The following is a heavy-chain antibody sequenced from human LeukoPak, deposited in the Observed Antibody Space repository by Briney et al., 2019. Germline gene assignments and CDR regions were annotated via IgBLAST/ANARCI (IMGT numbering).Heavy chain of an antibody. CDR1: GFTFSSYG. CDR3: ARDHSSGWYYFDY. J-gene: IGHJ4*02. Sequence: AGGSLRLSCAASGFTFSSYGMHWVRQAPGKGLEWVAVIWYDGSNKNHGDSVKGRFTISRDNSKNTLYLQMNSLRAEDTAVYYCARDHSSGWYYFDYWGQGTLVTVSS. V-gene: IGHV3-33*01. CDR2: IWYDGSNK. D-gene: IGHD6-13*01.